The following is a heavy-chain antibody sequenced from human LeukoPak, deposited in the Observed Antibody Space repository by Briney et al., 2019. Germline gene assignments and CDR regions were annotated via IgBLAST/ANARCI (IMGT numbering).Heavy chain of an antibody. V-gene: IGHV3-23*01. Sequence: GGSLRLSCAASGFTFSSYAMRWVRQARGKGLECVSAISGSGGSTYYADSVKGRFTISRDNSKNTLYLQMNSLRAEDTAVYYCAKFLPTHIVVANYYFDYWGQGTLVTVSS. CDR1: GFTFSSYA. J-gene: IGHJ4*02. CDR3: AKFLPTHIVVANYYFDY. CDR2: ISGSGGST. D-gene: IGHD2-21*01.